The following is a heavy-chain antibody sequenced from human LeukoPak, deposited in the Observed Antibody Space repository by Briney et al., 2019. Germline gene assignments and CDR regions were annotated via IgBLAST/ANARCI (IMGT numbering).Heavy chain of an antibody. Sequence: GGSLRLSCAASGFTFSNAWMNWIRQAPGKGLEWVGRIRSKTDGGTPEYAVPVKGRFTISRDDSKNTLSLEMNSLDTEDTALYYCTTGRGSLYYFDYWGQGTLVTVSS. D-gene: IGHD1-26*01. CDR2: IRSKTDGGTP. V-gene: IGHV3-15*01. CDR1: GFTFSNAW. CDR3: TTGRGSLYYFDY. J-gene: IGHJ4*02.